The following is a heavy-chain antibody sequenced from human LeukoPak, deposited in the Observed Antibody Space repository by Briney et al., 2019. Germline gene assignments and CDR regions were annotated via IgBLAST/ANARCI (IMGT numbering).Heavy chain of an antibody. J-gene: IGHJ4*02. D-gene: IGHD1-1*01. CDR3: AIKRIHGNPFDY. CDR1: AYTFSDYY. V-gene: IGHV1-2*02. CDR2: FHPSSGGA. Sequence: PQASVKVSCKASAYTFSDYYVHWVRQAPGQGLEWMGWFHPSSGGAGYAQKFQGRVIMTRDTSISTAYMQLTRLTSDDTAVYYCAIKRIHGNPFDYWGQGTLSPSPQ.